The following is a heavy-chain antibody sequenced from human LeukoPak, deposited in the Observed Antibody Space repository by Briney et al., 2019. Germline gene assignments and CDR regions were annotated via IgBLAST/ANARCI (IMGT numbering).Heavy chain of an antibody. Sequence: PGGSLRLSCAGSGFALKSYSLSWVRQAPGKGLEWVANMKQDGSEKYYVDSVKGRFTISRDNAKNSLYLQMNSLRAEDTAVYYCARDSARFGELTNFDYWGQGTLVTVSS. CDR3: ARDSARFGELTNFDY. D-gene: IGHD3-10*01. V-gene: IGHV3-7*01. CDR2: MKQDGSEK. J-gene: IGHJ4*02. CDR1: GFALKSYS.